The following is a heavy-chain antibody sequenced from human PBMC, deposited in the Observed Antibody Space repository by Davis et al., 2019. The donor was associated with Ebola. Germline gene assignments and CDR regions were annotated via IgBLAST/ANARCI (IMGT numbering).Heavy chain of an antibody. CDR1: GFTFINTR. V-gene: IGHV3-15*07. CDR2: IGIEAENKTT. CDR3: TTDLVWSGHHDY. J-gene: IGHJ4*02. D-gene: IGHD3-3*01. Sequence: PGGSLRLSCATSGFTFINTRMNWVRQAPGKGLEWVGRIGIEAENKTTDNAASLKGRFILSRDDSKRTLYLHMSSLKAEDTAVYYCTTDLVWSGHHDYWGQGTLVTVSA.